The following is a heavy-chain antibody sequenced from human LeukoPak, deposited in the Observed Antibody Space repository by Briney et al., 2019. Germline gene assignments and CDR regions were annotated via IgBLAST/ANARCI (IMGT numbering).Heavy chain of an antibody. CDR1: GGSFSNYY. Sequence: PSETLSLTCAVDGGSFSNYYWSWIRQPPGKGLEWIGEINRNGSTNYNPSLKSRVTISVDTSKNQFSLKLNSVTATDTAVYYCARHYGPWGQGTLVTVSS. D-gene: IGHD3-16*01. CDR2: INRNGST. CDR3: ARHYGP. J-gene: IGHJ4*02. V-gene: IGHV4-34*01.